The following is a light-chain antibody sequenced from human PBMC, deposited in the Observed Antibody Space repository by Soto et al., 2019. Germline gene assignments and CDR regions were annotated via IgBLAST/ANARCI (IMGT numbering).Light chain of an antibody. CDR3: QQYNDASPIT. J-gene: IGKJ1*01. CDR1: QSVGTK. Sequence: EVVLTQSPATLSVSPGEGATLPCRASQSVGTKLAWYQQKPGQSPRILIYAASTRATGVPARFGGSGSETEFTLTINSLQSEDFALYYCQQYNDASPITFGQGTKVDIK. V-gene: IGKV3-15*01. CDR2: AAS.